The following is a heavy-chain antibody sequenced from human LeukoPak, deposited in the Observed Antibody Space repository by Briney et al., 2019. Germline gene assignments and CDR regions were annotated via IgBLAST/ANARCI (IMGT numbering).Heavy chain of an antibody. Sequence: PSETLSLTCAVYGGSFSGYYWSWIRQPPGKGLEWIGEINHSGSTNYNPSLKSRVTISVDTSKNQFSLKLSSVTAADTAVYYCARGRVVAIRGNYYYYGMDVWGQGTTVTVSS. CDR2: INHSGST. CDR3: ARGRVVAIRGNYYYYGMDV. V-gene: IGHV4-34*01. D-gene: IGHD2-15*01. J-gene: IGHJ6*02. CDR1: GGSFSGYY.